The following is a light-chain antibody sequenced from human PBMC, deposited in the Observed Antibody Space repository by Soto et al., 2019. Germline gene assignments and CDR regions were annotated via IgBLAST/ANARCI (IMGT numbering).Light chain of an antibody. CDR3: NAQADNGKHV. CDR2: EVS. CDR1: SNDVGHSSF. J-gene: IGLJ1*01. V-gene: IGLV2-8*01. Sequence: QSALTQPPSASGSPGQSVTISCTGNSNDVGHSSFISWYQQHPGKGPKLIIYEVSKRPSGVPDRFAGSKSGNTASLSVSGLQDEDGADYFCNAQADNGKHVFGTGTKLTVL.